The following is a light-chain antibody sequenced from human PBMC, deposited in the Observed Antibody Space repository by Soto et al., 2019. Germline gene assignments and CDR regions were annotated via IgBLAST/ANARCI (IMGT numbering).Light chain of an antibody. J-gene: IGKJ2*01. V-gene: IGKV3-20*01. Sequence: EIVLTQSPGTLSLSPGDRATLSCRAGQSLTSNSLAWYQQRPGQAPRLLISAASTRATGIPDRFSGTGSGTDFTLTISRLEPEDVAVYYCQQYDSSPYTFGQGTKVDIK. CDR2: AAS. CDR1: QSLTSNS. CDR3: QQYDSSPYT.